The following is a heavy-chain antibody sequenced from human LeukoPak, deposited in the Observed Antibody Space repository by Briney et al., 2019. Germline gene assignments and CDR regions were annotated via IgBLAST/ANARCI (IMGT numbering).Heavy chain of an antibody. CDR1: GYTFTSYG. V-gene: IGHV1-18*01. CDR3: ARRYDSSWASDY. D-gene: IGHD6-13*01. J-gene: IGHJ4*02. Sequence: GASVKVSCKPSGYTFTSYGISWVRQAPGQGLEWMGWISAYNGNTDYAQKFQGRVTMTTDTSTSTAYMELRSLRSDDTAVYYCARRYDSSWASDYWGQGTLVTVSS. CDR2: ISAYNGNT.